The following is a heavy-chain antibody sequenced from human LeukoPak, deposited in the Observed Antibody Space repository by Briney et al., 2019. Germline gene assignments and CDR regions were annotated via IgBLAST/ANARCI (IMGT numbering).Heavy chain of an antibody. D-gene: IGHD3-3*01. CDR3: ARVYRDYDFWSGYWESYFDC. J-gene: IGHJ4*02. V-gene: IGHV1-8*01. Sequence: ASVKVSCKASGYTFTNFDINWVRQAPGQGLEWMGWMNPVSGNAGSAQKFQGRVTMTTDTSTSTAYMELRSLRSDDTAVYYCARVYRDYDFWSGYWESYFDCWGQGTLVTVSS. CDR2: MNPVSGNA. CDR1: GYTFTNFD.